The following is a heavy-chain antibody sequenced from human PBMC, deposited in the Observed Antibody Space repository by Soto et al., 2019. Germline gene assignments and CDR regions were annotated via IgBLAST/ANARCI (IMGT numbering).Heavy chain of an antibody. D-gene: IGHD3-22*01. Sequence: QVQLVESGGGVVQPGRSLRLSCAASGFTFSSYGMHWVRQAPGKGLEWVAVISYDGSNKYYADSVKGRFTISRDNSKNTLYLQMNSLRAEDTAVYYCAKADYYDSSGYYYWGQGTLVTVSS. CDR3: AKADYYDSSGYYY. V-gene: IGHV3-30*18. CDR2: ISYDGSNK. CDR1: GFTFSSYG. J-gene: IGHJ4*02.